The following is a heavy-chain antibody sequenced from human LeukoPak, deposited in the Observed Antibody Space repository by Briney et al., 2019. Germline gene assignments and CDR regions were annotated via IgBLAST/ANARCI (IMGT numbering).Heavy chain of an antibody. CDR3: ARARLDYGDYVAFDI. D-gene: IGHD4-17*01. V-gene: IGHV3-30*03. CDR1: GFTFSSYG. CDR2: ISYDGSNK. Sequence: GGSLRLSCAASGFTFSSYGMHWVRQAPGKGLEWVAVISYDGSNKYYADSVKGRFTISRDNSKNTLYLQMNSLRAEDTAVYYCARARLDYGDYVAFDIWGQGTMVTVSS. J-gene: IGHJ3*02.